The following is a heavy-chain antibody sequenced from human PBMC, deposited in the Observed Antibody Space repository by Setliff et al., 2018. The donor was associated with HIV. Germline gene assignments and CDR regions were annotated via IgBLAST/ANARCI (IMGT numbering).Heavy chain of an antibody. CDR3: ARLSGGMVPNY. V-gene: IGHV4-39*01. CDR1: AVSISSGPYY. Sequence: PSETLSLTCAVSAVSISSGPYYWGWIRQPPGKGLEWIGSVHYSGSTYHNPSLNSRATTSIDTPKNQFSLKLNSVTAADTAVYYCARLSGGMVPNYWGPGTLVTV. D-gene: IGHD3-10*01. CDR2: VHYSGST. J-gene: IGHJ4*02.